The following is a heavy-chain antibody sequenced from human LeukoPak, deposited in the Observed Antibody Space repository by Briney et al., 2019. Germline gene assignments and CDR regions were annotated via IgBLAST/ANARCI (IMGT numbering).Heavy chain of an antibody. J-gene: IGHJ6*03. D-gene: IGHD2-15*01. CDR3: ARSYGYFEYYYYYMDV. CDR2: INPNSGGT. V-gene: IGHV1-2*02. Sequence: ASVKVSCKASGGTFSSYAISWVRQAPGQGLEWMGWINPNSGGTNYAQKFQGRVTMTRDTSISTAYMELSRLRSDDTAVYYCARSYGYFEYYYYYMDVWGKGTTVTVSS. CDR1: GGTFSSYA.